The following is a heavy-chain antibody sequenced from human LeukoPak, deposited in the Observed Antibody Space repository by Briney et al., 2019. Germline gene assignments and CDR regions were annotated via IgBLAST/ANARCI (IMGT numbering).Heavy chain of an antibody. Sequence: PSETLSLTCTVSGGSISINGPYWVWIRQPPWKGLEWFGSGYFNGNTYYRPSLNSRFPISVATTNNQCSLKAASETAAETAGYYCARHLNSSHEFDVWGQGTLVTVSS. CDR3: ARHLNSSHEFDV. V-gene: IGHV4-39*01. CDR1: GGSISINGPY. J-gene: IGHJ5*02. CDR2: GYFNGNT.